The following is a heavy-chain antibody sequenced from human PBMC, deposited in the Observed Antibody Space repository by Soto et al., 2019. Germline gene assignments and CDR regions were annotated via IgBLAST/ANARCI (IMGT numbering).Heavy chain of an antibody. J-gene: IGHJ2*01. CDR2: INAGNGNT. V-gene: IGHV1-3*05. CDR3: ARAPSWWYFDL. Sequence: QAQLVQSGAEEKKPGASVKVSCKASGYTFTSYAMHWVRQAPGQRLEWMGWINAGNGNTKYSQKFQGRVTITRDTSASTAYMELSSLRSEDTAVYYCARAPSWWYFDLWGRGTLVAVSS. CDR1: GYTFTSYA.